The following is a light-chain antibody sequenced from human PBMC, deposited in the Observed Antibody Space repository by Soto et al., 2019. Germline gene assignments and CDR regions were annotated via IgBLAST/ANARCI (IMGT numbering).Light chain of an antibody. J-gene: IGKJ5*01. V-gene: IGKV1-9*01. CDR1: QDINTY. Sequence: DIQLNQSPSFLSASVGDRVTITCRASQDINTYLAWYQQKPGKAPKLLIFAASTLQNGVPSRFSGSGSGTEFTVTITSLQPEDFATYYCQQRKSYPITFGQGTRLEIK. CDR3: QQRKSYPIT. CDR2: AAS.